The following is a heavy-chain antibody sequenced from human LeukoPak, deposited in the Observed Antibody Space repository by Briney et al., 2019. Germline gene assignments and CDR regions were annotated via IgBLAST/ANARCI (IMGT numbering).Heavy chain of an antibody. CDR2: INPNSGGT. Sequence: ASVKVSCKASGYTFTGYYMHWVRQAPGQGLEWMGWINPNSGGTNYAQKFQGRVTMTRDTSISTAYMELSRLRSDDTAVYYCARDGRGGYSYDRRDFDYWGQGTLVTVSS. D-gene: IGHD5-18*01. J-gene: IGHJ4*02. CDR3: ARDGRGGYSYDRRDFDY. CDR1: GYTFTGYY. V-gene: IGHV1-2*02.